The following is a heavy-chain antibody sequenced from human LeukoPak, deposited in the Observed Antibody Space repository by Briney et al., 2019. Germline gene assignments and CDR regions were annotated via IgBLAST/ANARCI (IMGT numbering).Heavy chain of an antibody. J-gene: IGHJ4*02. Sequence: SETLSLTCAVYGGSFSGYYWSWIRQPPGKGLEWIGEINHSGSTNYNPSLKSRVTISVDTSKNQFSLKLSSVTAADTAVYYCARTGYHYDSSGYYLDYWGQGTLVTVSS. CDR2: INHSGST. CDR3: ARTGYHYDSSGYYLDY. V-gene: IGHV4-34*01. D-gene: IGHD3-22*01. CDR1: GGSFSGYY.